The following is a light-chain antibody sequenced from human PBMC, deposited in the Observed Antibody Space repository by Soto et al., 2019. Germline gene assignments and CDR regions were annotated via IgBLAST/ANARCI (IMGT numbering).Light chain of an antibody. V-gene: IGLV1-40*01. J-gene: IGLJ3*02. CDR2: GDS. CDR1: SSNIGAGYN. Sequence: QPVLTQPPSVSGAPGQRVTIPCTGSSSNIGAGYNVHWYQQVPGTAPKLLIYGDSNRPSGVPDRFSGSKSGTSASLAITGLQAEDEADYYCQSYDSSLSGWLFGGGTKLTVL. CDR3: QSYDSSLSGWL.